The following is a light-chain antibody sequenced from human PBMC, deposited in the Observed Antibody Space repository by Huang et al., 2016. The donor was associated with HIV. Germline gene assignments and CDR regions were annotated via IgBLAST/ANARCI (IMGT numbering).Light chain of an antibody. J-gene: IGKJ1*01. Sequence: IVMTQSPVTLSVSPGERAALSCRAGQSIKSNLAWYQQKPGQAPRLRIYGASTRATGVPARFSGSGSGTEFTLTINNLQSDDFAVYYCQQYDYWPQVTFGQGTKV. CDR2: GAS. CDR3: QQYDYWPQVT. V-gene: IGKV3-15*01. CDR1: QSIKSN.